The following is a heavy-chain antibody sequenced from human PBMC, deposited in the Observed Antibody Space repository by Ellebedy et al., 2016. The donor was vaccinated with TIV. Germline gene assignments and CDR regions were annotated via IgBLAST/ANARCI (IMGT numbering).Heavy chain of an antibody. CDR3: ARGPAKGVTTY. Sequence: MPSETLSLTCSVTGGSVTTRNYYWGWVRQPPGKGLEWIGSIDYSGTTYYNPSLKSRATLSRDTSKNQFSLKLISMTAADTAVYYCARGPAKGVTTYWGQGTLVTVSS. CDR1: GGSVTTRNYY. V-gene: IGHV4-39*07. J-gene: IGHJ1*01. D-gene: IGHD4-17*01. CDR2: IDYSGTT.